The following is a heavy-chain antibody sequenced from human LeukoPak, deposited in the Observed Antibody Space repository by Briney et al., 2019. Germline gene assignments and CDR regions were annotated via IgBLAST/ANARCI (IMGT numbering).Heavy chain of an antibody. Sequence: GESLKISCQASGYTFTTYWIGWVRQMPGKGLECMGIIYTDDSDTTYSPSFQGQVTISADKSFSTAYLQWSSLKASDTAIYYCARLGGDTYYFGSASYPNWYFDLWGRGTLVTVSS. CDR3: ARLGGDTYYFGSASYPNWYFDL. J-gene: IGHJ2*01. D-gene: IGHD3-10*01. CDR2: IYTDDSDT. V-gene: IGHV5-51*01. CDR1: GYTFTTYW.